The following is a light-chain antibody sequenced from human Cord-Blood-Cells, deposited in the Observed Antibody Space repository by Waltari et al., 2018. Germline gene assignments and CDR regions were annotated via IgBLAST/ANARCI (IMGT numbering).Light chain of an antibody. CDR1: KLGDKY. Sequence: SYELTQPPSVSGSPGQTASITCSGDKLGDKYACWYQQKPGQSPVLVIYQDSKRPSGIPDRFSGSNSGNTATLTISGTQAMDEADYYCQAWDSSTGVFGTGTKVTVL. CDR2: QDS. V-gene: IGLV3-1*01. J-gene: IGLJ1*01. CDR3: QAWDSSTGV.